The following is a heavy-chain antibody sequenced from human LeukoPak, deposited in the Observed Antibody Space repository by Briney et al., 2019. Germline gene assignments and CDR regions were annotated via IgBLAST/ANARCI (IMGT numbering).Heavy chain of an antibody. CDR3: AGGEGVTNVDY. D-gene: IGHD3-16*01. CDR1: GGSISSYY. J-gene: IGHJ4*02. CDR2: IYYSGST. Sequence: SETLSLTCTVSGGSISSYYWSWIRQPPGKGLEWIGYIYYSGSTNYNPSLESRVTISVDTSKNQFSLKLSSVTAADTAVYYCAGGEGVTNVDYWGQGTLVTVSS. V-gene: IGHV4-59*08.